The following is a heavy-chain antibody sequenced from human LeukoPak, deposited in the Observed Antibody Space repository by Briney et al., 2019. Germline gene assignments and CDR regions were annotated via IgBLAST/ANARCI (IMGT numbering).Heavy chain of an antibody. D-gene: IGHD1-26*01. J-gene: IGHJ4*02. CDR2: IWDDGSYK. V-gene: IGHV3-33*06. CDR3: AKHTSGSGSFLIDY. CDR1: GFSFSNYG. Sequence: GGSLRLSCAASGFSFSNYGMHWVRQAPGKGLEWVAVIWDDGSYKYYADSVKGRFTISRDNSKNTLYLQMNSLRAEDTAVYYCAKHTSGSGSFLIDYWGQGTLVTVSS.